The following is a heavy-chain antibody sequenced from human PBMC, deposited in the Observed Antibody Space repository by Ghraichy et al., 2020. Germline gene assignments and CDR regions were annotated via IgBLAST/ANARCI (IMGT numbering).Heavy chain of an antibody. Sequence: GGSLRLSCAASGFTFNNNWMSWVRQAPGEGPEWLANINQGGSEENYVDSVKGRFTISRDNVKNLLYLQLNSLTAEDTAVYYCVKGGGSGWPFDCWGQGTLFTVSS. CDR3: VKGGGSGWPFDC. V-gene: IGHV3-7*03. CDR1: GFTFNNNW. D-gene: IGHD6-19*01. J-gene: IGHJ4*02. CDR2: INQGGSEE.